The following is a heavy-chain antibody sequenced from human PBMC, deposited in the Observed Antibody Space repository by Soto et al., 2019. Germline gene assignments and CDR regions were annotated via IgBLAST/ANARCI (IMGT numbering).Heavy chain of an antibody. J-gene: IGHJ5*02. V-gene: IGHV4-34*01. CDR2: NNHSGST. D-gene: IGHD3-9*01. Sequence: PSESMSLTWAADGRSFSGYYRSWIHQPPERLLELIGENNHSGSTNYYPSLKSRVTISRDTSKSKFYLKLSCVTAADTAVYYCERGLGYFNSIQWRNWFDPWGQGTMVTVSS. CDR3: ERGLGYFNSIQWRNWFDP. CDR1: GRSFSGYY.